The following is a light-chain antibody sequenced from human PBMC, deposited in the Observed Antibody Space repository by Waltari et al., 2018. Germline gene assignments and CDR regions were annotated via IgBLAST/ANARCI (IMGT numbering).Light chain of an antibody. CDR1: QGISNW. Sequence: DIQMSQSPSPVSASVGDRVIITCRASQGISNWLAWYQQKPGKAPKLLIYAASILQTGVPSRFSGSGSGTDFTLTISNLQPEDFATYFCQQGNSFPPTFGQGTKVEVK. V-gene: IGKV1-12*01. CDR2: AAS. J-gene: IGKJ1*01. CDR3: QQGNSFPPT.